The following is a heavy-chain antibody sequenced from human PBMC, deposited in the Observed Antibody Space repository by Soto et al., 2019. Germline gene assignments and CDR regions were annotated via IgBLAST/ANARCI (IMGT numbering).Heavy chain of an antibody. J-gene: IGHJ4*02. CDR2: IIPILGIA. V-gene: IGHV1-69*08. D-gene: IGHD1-26*01. CDR1: GGTFSSYT. Sequence: QVQLVQSGAEVKKPGSSVKVSCKASGGTFSSYTISWVRQAPGQGLEWMGRIIPILGIANYAQKFQGRVTITVDKSTSTAYMELSSLRSEDTAVYYCARDGGGAHSRRCDYWGQGTLVTVSS. CDR3: ARDGGGAHSRRCDY.